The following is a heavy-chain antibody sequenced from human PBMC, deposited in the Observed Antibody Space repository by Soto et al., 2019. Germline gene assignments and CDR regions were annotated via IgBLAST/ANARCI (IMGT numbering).Heavy chain of an antibody. J-gene: IGHJ4*02. CDR3: AIYTTSWHYFDY. CDR1: GYSFISYW. CDR2: IFPGDSET. D-gene: IGHD2-2*02. Sequence: EVQLVQSGAEVKKPGESLKISCQGSGYSFISYWIGWVRQMPGEGLEWMGIIFPGDSETRYSPSFRGQVTISADKSIKTAYLEWSSLKASDTATYYCAIYTTSWHYFDYWGQGTLVTVSS. V-gene: IGHV5-51*01.